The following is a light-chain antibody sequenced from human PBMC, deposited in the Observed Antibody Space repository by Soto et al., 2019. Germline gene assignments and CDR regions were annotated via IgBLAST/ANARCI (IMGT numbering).Light chain of an antibody. V-gene: IGLV2-14*03. CDR2: DVS. J-gene: IGLJ1*01. CDR3: GSFTSSSTFV. CDR1: SSDVGRYNY. Sequence: QSALAQPASVSGSRVQSITISCTGTSSDVGRYNYVSWFQQHPGKVPKLIIYDVSNWPSGVSDRFSGSKSGNTASLTISGLHPEDEADYYCGSFTSSSTFVFGTGTKVTVL.